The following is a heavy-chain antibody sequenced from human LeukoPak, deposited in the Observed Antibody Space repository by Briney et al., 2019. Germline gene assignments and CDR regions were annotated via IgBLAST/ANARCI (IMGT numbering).Heavy chain of an antibody. D-gene: IGHD6-19*01. CDR3: ARDQGIAVAGDPLDY. V-gene: IGHV3-74*01. J-gene: IGHJ4*02. CDR1: GFTFSSYW. Sequence: PGRSLRLSCAASGFTFSSYWMHWVRQAPGRGLVWVSRINSDGSSTSYADSVKGRFTISRDNAKNTLYLQMNSLRAEDTAVYYCARDQGIAVAGDPLDYWGQGTLVTVSS. CDR2: INSDGSST.